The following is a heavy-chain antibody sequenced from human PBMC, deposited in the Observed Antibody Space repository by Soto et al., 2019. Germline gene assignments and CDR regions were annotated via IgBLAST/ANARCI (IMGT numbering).Heavy chain of an antibody. D-gene: IGHD3-3*01. CDR3: ARDGARIAVFGVVYYFDY. J-gene: IGHJ4*02. V-gene: IGHV1-3*01. CDR2: ISAGNGDT. CDR1: GYTFSSHA. Sequence: ASVKVSCKASGYTFSSHAIHWLRQAPGQRLEWMGWISAGNGDTNYSQKFQGRVAFTTDTSARSAYMELSTLRSEDTAVYYCARDGARIAVFGVVYYFDYWGQGTVVTVSS.